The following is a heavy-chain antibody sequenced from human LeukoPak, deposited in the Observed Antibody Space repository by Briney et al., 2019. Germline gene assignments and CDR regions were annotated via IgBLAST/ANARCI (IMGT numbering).Heavy chain of an antibody. CDR3: ARDLGNYYDSSGYYTRNDY. V-gene: IGHV1-2*02. Sequence: GASVKVSCKASGYTFTGHYMHWVRQAPGQGLEWMGWINPKNAGTNFAQRFQGRVTMTRDTSISTAYMELSRLRSDDTAVYYCARDLGNYYDSSGYYTRNDYWGQGTLVTVSS. J-gene: IGHJ4*02. CDR1: GYTFTGHY. D-gene: IGHD3-22*01. CDR2: INPKNAGT.